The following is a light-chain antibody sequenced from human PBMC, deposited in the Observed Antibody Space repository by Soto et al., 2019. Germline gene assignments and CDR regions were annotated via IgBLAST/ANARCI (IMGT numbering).Light chain of an antibody. J-gene: IGLJ1*01. CDR1: NIGGKS. CDR3: QVWDSPSDHYV. CDR2: DDG. V-gene: IGLV3-21*02. Sequence: SYELTQPPSVSVAPGQTARITCGGNNIGGKSVHWYQQKSGQAPVLVVYDDGDRPSGISERFSGSNSGNSATLTINRVDAGDEADYYCQVWDSPSDHYVFGTGTKLPVL.